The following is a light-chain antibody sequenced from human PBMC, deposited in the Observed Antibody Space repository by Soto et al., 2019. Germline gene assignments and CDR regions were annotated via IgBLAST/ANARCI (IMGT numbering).Light chain of an antibody. J-gene: IGKJ1*01. V-gene: IGKV1-5*01. Sequence: DIQMTQSPSTLSASVGDRVTITCRASQSFSTWLAWYQQKRGKAPNIXIYDASSLKSGVPSRFSGSGAGTEFTRTISSLQPDDVATDYCQQYTSYSPTFGQGTKVDI. CDR3: QQYTSYSPT. CDR1: QSFSTW. CDR2: DAS.